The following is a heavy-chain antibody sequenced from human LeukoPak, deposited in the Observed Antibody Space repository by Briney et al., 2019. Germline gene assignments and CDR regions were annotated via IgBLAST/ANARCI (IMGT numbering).Heavy chain of an antibody. CDR2: IDPSGGGT. D-gene: IGHD1-1*01. CDR3: ARATPGFGRNVEKYFDY. V-gene: IGHV1-46*01. J-gene: IGHJ4*02. Sequence: ASVKVSCNASGYTFSSNYMHWVRQAPGQGLEWMGVIDPSGGGTSYAQKFQGRVTLTRDMSTSTVYMALSSLRSEDTAVYYCARATPGFGRNVEKYFDYWGQGTLVTVSS. CDR1: GYTFSSNY.